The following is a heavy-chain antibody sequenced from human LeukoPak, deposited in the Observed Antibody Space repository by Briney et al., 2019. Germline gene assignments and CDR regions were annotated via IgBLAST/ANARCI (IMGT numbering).Heavy chain of an antibody. CDR1: GFTFSSTG. Sequence: PGGSLRLSCTASGFTFSSTGMHWVRQAPGKGLEWVSYIRYDGNNKYYGDSVKGRLTVSRDNSKNTLYLQMNSLRAEDTAVYYCAKEGVEMATIDYYYYMDVWGKGTTVTVSS. D-gene: IGHD5-24*01. J-gene: IGHJ6*03. V-gene: IGHV3-30*02. CDR2: IRYDGNNK. CDR3: AKEGVEMATIDYYYYMDV.